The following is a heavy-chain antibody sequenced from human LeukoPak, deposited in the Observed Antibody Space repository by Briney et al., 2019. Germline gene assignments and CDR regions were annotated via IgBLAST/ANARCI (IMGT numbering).Heavy chain of an antibody. CDR1: GFTFSSYW. CDR3: ARDHFWSGYADLGY. V-gene: IGHV3-74*01. D-gene: IGHD3-3*02. J-gene: IGHJ4*02. Sequence: GGSLRLSCAASGFTFSSYWMHWVRQALGKGLVWVSRINSDGSSTSYADSVKGRFTISRDNAKNTLYLQMNSLRAEDTAVYYCARDHFWSGYADLGYWGQGTLVTVSS. CDR2: INSDGSST.